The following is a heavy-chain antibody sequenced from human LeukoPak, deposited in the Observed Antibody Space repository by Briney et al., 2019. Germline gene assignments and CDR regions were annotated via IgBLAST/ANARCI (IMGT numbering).Heavy chain of an antibody. CDR1: GFTFSSYA. CDR3: AKDQGESSGWYRGIDY. J-gene: IGHJ4*02. V-gene: IGHV3-23*01. CDR2: ISGSGGST. Sequence: PGRSLRLSCAASGFTFSSYAMGWVRQAPGKGLEWVSAISGSGGSTYYADSVKGRFTISRDNSKNTLYLQMNSLRAEDTAVYYCAKDQGESSGWYRGIDYWGQGTLVTVSS. D-gene: IGHD6-19*01.